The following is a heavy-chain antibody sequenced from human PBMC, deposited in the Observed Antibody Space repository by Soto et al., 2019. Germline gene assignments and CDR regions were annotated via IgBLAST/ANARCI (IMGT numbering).Heavy chain of an antibody. CDR3: ARDVVVVARTQYYMDG. D-gene: IGHD2-15*01. CDR1: GYTFSSFG. V-gene: IGHV1-18*01. CDR2: ISPNSVNT. J-gene: IGHJ6*03. Sequence: QVQLVQSGAEVKKPGASVKVSCKASGYTFSSFGISWVRQAPGQGLEWMGGISPNSVNTHYAQKFQGRVMMTTNTCTSTAHMELRSLRTDDTAVYYCARDVVVVARTQYYMDGWGKGKSGSVSS.